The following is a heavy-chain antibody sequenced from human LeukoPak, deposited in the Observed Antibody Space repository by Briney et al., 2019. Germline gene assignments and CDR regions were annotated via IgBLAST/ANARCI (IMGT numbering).Heavy chain of an antibody. CDR1: GYSFTSYW. D-gene: IGHD2-2*01. J-gene: IGHJ6*02. Sequence: RSGESLKISCKGSGYSFTSYWIGWVRQMPGKGLEWMGIIYPSDSDTRYSPSFQGQVTISADKSISTAYLQRSSLKASDTAMYYCARLGDCSSTSCPLHYYYGMDVWGQGTTVTVSS. CDR3: ARLGDCSSTSCPLHYYYGMDV. V-gene: IGHV5-51*01. CDR2: IYPSDSDT.